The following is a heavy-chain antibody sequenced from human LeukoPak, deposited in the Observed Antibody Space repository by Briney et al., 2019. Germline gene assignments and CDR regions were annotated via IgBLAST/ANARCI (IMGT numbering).Heavy chain of an antibody. D-gene: IGHD1-26*01. CDR2: IYYTGGT. Sequence: PETLSPTRTVSGGSISSYYWSWIRQPPGKRLEWIGVIYYTGGTNYNPPLKSRVTISVYTSKNQFSLKLNSVTAADTAVYFCARSSGSRYYIDYWGQGTLVTV. CDR1: GGSISSYY. V-gene: IGHV4-59*01. J-gene: IGHJ4*02. CDR3: ARSSGSRYYIDY.